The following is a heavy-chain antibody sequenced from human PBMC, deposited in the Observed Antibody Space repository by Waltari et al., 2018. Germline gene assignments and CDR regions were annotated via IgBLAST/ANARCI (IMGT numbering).Heavy chain of an antibody. CDR3: ASPRNEMYYLDY. J-gene: IGHJ4*02. V-gene: IGHV1-69*05. CDR1: GATFSSYA. Sequence: QVQLVQSGPEVKKPGSSLKVSSKASGATFSSYAISWFRQAPGQGLEWMGGIIPIFGTANYAQKFQGRVTITTDESTSTAYMELSSLRSEDTAVYYCASPRNEMYYLDYWGQGTLVTVSS. D-gene: IGHD2-8*01. CDR2: IIPIFGTA.